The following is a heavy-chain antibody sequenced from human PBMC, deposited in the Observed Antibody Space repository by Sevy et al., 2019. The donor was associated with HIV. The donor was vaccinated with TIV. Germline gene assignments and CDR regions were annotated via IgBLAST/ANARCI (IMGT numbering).Heavy chain of an antibody. V-gene: IGHV3-23*01. CDR3: AKGYCSGGSCYHFDY. CDR1: GFTFSSCA. CDR2: ISGSGRDT. D-gene: IGHD2-15*01. J-gene: IGHJ4*02. Sequence: GGYLRLSCAASGFTFSSCAMSWVRQAPGKGLEWVSAISGSGRDTYYADSLKGRFTISRDNSNNTLYLQMNSLRAEDTAVYYCAKGYCSGGSCYHFDYWGQGTLVTVSS.